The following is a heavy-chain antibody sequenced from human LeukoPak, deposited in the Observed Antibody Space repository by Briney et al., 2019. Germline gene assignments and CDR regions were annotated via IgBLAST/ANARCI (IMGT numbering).Heavy chain of an antibody. J-gene: IGHJ6*02. Sequence: PGGSLRLSCAASGFTFSSYAMSWVRQAPGKGLEWVSAISGSGGSTYYADSVKGRFTISRDNSKNTLYLQMNSLRAEDTAVYYCARDYGPGLARYYYYYYGMDVWGQGTTVTVSS. CDR3: ARDYGPGLARYYYYYYGMDV. CDR1: GFTFSSYA. CDR2: ISGSGGST. D-gene: IGHD3-10*01. V-gene: IGHV3-23*01.